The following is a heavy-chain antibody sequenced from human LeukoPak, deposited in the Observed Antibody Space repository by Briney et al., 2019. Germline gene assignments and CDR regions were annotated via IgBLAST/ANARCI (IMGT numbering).Heavy chain of an antibody. D-gene: IGHD5-12*01. J-gene: IGHJ4*02. CDR1: GGSISSYY. V-gene: IGHV4-59*01. CDR2: IYYSGST. Sequence: PSETLSLTCTVSGGSISSYYWSWIRQPPGKGLEWIGYIYYSGSTNYNPSLKSRVTISVDTSKNQFSLKLSSVTAADTAVYYCARWLRFDGPFDFWRQKTLLTVSS. CDR3: ARWLRFDGPFDF.